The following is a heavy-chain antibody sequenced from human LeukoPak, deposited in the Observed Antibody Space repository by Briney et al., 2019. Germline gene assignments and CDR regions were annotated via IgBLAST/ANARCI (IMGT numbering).Heavy chain of an antibody. V-gene: IGHV4-31*03. Sequence: SQTLSLTCTVSGGSISSGGYYWSWIRQHPGKGLEWIGYIYYSGSTYYNPSLKSRVTISVDTSKNQFSLKLSSVTAADTAVYYCARSYYDSSGYLFDPWGQGTLVTVSS. CDR1: GGSISSGGYY. D-gene: IGHD3-22*01. CDR3: ARSYYDSSGYLFDP. CDR2: IYYSGST. J-gene: IGHJ5*02.